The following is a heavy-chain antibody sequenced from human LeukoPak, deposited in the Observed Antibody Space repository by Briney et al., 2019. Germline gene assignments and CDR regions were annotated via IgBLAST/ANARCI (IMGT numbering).Heavy chain of an antibody. CDR2: ISYDGSKK. D-gene: IGHD4-17*01. J-gene: IGHJ4*02. V-gene: IGHV3-30-3*01. Sequence: GGSLRLSCAASGFTFSSYAMRWVRQAPGKGLGWVTLISYDGSKKYYADSVKGRFTISRDNSKNTLYLVINSLRAEDTAVYYCARDLYDFGDYGFTTDYWGQGTLVTVSS. CDR1: GFTFSSYA. CDR3: ARDLYDFGDYGFTTDY.